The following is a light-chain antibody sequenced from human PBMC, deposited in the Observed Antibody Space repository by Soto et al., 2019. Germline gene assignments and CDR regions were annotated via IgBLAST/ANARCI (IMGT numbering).Light chain of an antibody. Sequence: IVLTQSPAILSLSPGERATLSCRASQSVSSYLAWYQQKPGQAPRLLIYDASNRATGIPARFSGSGSGTDFTLTISSLEPEDFAVFYCHQYGISPPTFGPGTKVDIK. CDR1: QSVSSY. CDR2: DAS. V-gene: IGKV3-11*01. CDR3: HQYGISPPT. J-gene: IGKJ1*01.